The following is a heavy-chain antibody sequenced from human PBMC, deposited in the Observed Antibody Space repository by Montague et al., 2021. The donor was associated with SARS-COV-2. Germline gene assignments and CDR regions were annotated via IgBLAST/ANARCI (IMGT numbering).Heavy chain of an antibody. V-gene: IGHV4-59*01. CDR3: AGDRGRFWHFDL. J-gene: IGHJ2*01. Sequence: ETLSLPCPVSGGSISSYYWNWIRQSPGKGLEWIGYIYYSGSTKYNPXXKSRVTMLVDTSKRQMSLRLNSVTAADTAVYYCAGDRGRFWHFDLWGRGTLITVSS. CDR1: GGSISSYY. CDR2: IYYSGST. D-gene: IGHD5-12*01.